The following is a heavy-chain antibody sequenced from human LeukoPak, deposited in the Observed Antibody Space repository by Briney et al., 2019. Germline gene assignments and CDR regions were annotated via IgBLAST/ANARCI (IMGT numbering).Heavy chain of an antibody. Sequence: GHSLRLSCAASGFTFSTYSMSWVRQAPGKGLEWDSCISGGGGSTYYADSVKGRFTISRDNSKNTVSLQMNSLRADDTAVYYCAKEIGVTGSLGARFDYWGQGTLVTVSS. D-gene: IGHD3-9*01. V-gene: IGHV3-23*01. CDR1: GFTFSTYS. CDR2: ISGGGGST. J-gene: IGHJ4*02. CDR3: AKEIGVTGSLGARFDY.